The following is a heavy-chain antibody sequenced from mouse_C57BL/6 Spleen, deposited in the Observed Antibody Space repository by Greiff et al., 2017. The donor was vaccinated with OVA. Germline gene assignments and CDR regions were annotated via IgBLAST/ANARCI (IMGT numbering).Heavy chain of an antibody. D-gene: IGHD1-3*01. CDR3: ARSSYAMDY. J-gene: IGHJ4*01. CDR2: IYPGDGDT. CDR1: GYAFSSSW. V-gene: IGHV1-82*01. Sequence: QVQLKQSGPELVKPGASVKISCKASGYAFSSSWMNWVKQRPGKGLEWIGRIYPGDGDTNYNGKFKGKATLTADKSSSTAYMQLSSLTSEDSAVYFCARSSYAMDYWGQGTSVTVSS.